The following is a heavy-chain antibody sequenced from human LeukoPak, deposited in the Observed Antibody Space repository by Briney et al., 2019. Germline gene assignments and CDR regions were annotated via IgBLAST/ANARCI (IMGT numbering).Heavy chain of an antibody. Sequence: TGGSLRLSCAASGFTFSSYGMSWVRQAPGKGLEWVSAIIGSGGSTYYADSVKGRFTISRDNSKNTLYLQMNSLRAEDTAVYYCAKHITMIVVVITKGGFVGFDPWGQGTLVTVSS. CDR1: GFTFSSYG. J-gene: IGHJ5*02. CDR2: IIGSGGST. CDR3: AKHITMIVVVITKGGFVGFDP. V-gene: IGHV3-23*01. D-gene: IGHD3-22*01.